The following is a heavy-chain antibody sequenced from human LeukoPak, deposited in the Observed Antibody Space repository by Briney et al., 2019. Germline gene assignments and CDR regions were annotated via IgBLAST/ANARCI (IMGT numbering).Heavy chain of an antibody. CDR2: ISSSSSYI. J-gene: IGHJ4*02. V-gene: IGHV3-21*01. Sequence: GGSLRLSCEASGFTFSSYSMNWVRQAPGKGLEWVSSISSSSSYIYYADSVKGRFTISRDNAKNSLYLQMNSLRAEDTAVYYCARAVTRAEDYWGQGTLVTVSS. D-gene: IGHD4-23*01. CDR3: ARAVTRAEDY. CDR1: GFTFSSYS.